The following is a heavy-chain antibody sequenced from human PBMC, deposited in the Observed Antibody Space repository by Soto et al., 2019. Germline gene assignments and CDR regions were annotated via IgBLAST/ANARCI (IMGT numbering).Heavy chain of an antibody. D-gene: IGHD3-22*01. Sequence: GPSVKVSCKASGGTFSSYAISWVRQAPGQGLEWMGGIIPIFGTANYAQKFQGRVTITADESTSTAYMELSSLKCEVTAVYYCARRLCYDSTQLYWFGPWGKGTLVTVSS. CDR2: IIPIFGTA. V-gene: IGHV1-69*13. CDR1: GGTFSSYA. CDR3: ARRLCYDSTQLYWFGP. J-gene: IGHJ5*02.